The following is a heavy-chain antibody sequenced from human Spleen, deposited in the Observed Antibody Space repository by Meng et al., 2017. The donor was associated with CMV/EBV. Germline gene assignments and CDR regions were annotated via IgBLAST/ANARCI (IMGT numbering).Heavy chain of an antibody. D-gene: IGHD1-26*01. CDR1: GFTFSSYA. V-gene: IGHV3-30-3*01. J-gene: IGHJ4*02. Sequence: LSCAASGFTFSSYAMHWVRQAPGKGLEWVAVISYDGSNKYYADSVNGRFTISRDNSKNTLYLQMNSLRAEDTAVYYCARDGSWKTFDYWGQGTLVTVSS. CDR3: ARDGSWKTFDY. CDR2: ISYDGSNK.